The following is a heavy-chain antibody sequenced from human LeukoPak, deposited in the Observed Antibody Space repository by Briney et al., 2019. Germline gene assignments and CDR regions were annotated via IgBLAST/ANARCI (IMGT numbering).Heavy chain of an antibody. V-gene: IGHV3-7*01. Sequence: GGSLRLSCTASGFTLSSYEMSWVRQAPGKGLEWVANIKQDGSEKYYVDSVKGRFTISRDNAKNSLYLQMNSLRAEDTAVYYCARAPIAVAGSDYWGQGTLVTVSS. J-gene: IGHJ4*02. CDR2: IKQDGSEK. CDR3: ARAPIAVAGSDY. CDR1: GFTLSSYE. D-gene: IGHD6-19*01.